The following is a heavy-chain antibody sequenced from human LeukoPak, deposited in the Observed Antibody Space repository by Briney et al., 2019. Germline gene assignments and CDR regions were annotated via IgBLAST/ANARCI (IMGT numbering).Heavy chain of an antibody. V-gene: IGHV3-11*01. CDR3: AKGSYYYGSGSYFDY. J-gene: IGHJ4*02. Sequence: GGSLSLSCAASGFTFSDYYMSWIRQAPGRGLEWVSYISSSGSTIYYADSVKGRFTISRDNSKNTLYLQMNSLRAEDTAVYYCAKGSYYYGSGSYFDYWGQGTLVTVSS. CDR2: ISSSGSTI. D-gene: IGHD3-10*01. CDR1: GFTFSDYY.